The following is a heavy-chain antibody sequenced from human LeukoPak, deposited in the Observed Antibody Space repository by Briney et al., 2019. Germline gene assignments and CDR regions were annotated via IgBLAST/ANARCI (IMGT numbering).Heavy chain of an antibody. CDR2: IYSGGST. D-gene: IGHD2-2*02. V-gene: IGHV3-53*01. CDR3: ARGSIQSYYYGMDV. CDR1: GFTVSSNY. J-gene: IGHJ6*02. Sequence: GSLRLSCAASGFTVSSNYMSWVRQAPGKGLEWVSVIYSGGSTYYADSVKGRFTISRDNSKNTLYLLMNSMRADDTAVYYCARGSIQSYYYGMDVWGQGTTVTVSS.